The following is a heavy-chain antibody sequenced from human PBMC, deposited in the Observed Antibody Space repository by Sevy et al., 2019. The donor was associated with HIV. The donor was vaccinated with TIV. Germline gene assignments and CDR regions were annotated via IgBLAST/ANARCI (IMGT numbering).Heavy chain of an antibody. V-gene: IGHV4-31*03. D-gene: IGHD3-10*01. J-gene: IGHJ6*02. CDR1: GGSISSGGYY. CDR2: IYYSGST. CDR3: ARDSKGEYSGMDV. Sequence: SEILSLTCTVSGGSISSGGYYWSWIRQHPGKGLEWIGYIYYSGSTYYNPSLKSRVTISVDTSKNQFSLKLSSVTAADTAVYYCARDSKGEYSGMDVWGQGTTVTVSS.